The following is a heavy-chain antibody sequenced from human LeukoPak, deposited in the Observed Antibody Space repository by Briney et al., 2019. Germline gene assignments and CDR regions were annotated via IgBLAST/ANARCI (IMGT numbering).Heavy chain of an antibody. CDR2: INNSGGGT. Sequence: GGSLRLSCAASGFTFSSYAMTWVRQAPGKGLECVSAINNSGGGTYYVDSVKGRFTISRDNSKNTLYLQMNSRRAEDTAVYYCAKDEYSSGWYWVYWGQGTLVTVSS. D-gene: IGHD6-19*01. CDR3: AKDEYSSGWYWVY. V-gene: IGHV3-23*01. CDR1: GFTFSSYA. J-gene: IGHJ4*02.